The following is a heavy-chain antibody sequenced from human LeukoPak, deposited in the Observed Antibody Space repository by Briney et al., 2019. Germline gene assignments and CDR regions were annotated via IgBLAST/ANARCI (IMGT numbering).Heavy chain of an antibody. CDR1: GYTFTGYY. D-gene: IGHD3-3*01. J-gene: IGHJ4*02. CDR2: INPSGGST. V-gene: IGHV1-46*01. CDR3: ARDLGITIFGVVLDY. Sequence: ASVKVSCKASGYTFTGYYMHWVRQAPGQGLEWMGIINPSGGSTSYAQKFQGRVTMTRDTPTSTVYMELSSLRSEDTAVYYCARDLGITIFGVVLDYWGQGTLVTVSS.